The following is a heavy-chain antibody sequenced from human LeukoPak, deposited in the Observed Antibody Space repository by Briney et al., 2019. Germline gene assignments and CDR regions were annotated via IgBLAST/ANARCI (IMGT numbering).Heavy chain of an antibody. D-gene: IGHD6-6*01. CDR1: GYTFTSYY. Sequence: ASVKVSCKSSGYTFTSYYMHWVRQAPGQGLEWMGIINPSAGSTNYAQRFQGRVTMTRDMSTSTVYMELSGLRSEDTAVYYCARDRWGSSESFYYYYYMDVWGKGTTVTVSS. CDR3: ARDRWGSSESFYYYYYMDV. CDR2: INPSAGST. J-gene: IGHJ6*03. V-gene: IGHV1-46*01.